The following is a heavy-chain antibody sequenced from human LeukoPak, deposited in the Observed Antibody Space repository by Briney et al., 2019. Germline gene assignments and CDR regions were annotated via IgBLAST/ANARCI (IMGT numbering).Heavy chain of an antibody. J-gene: IGHJ4*02. CDR3: ATVFGY. Sequence: PGGSLRLSCAVSGFTLSSDWMHWVRQAPGKGLEWVSRMNQDGSDTSYADSVKGRFTISRDSAKNTVYLQMNSLRAEDSAVYYCATVFGYWGQGTLVTVSS. V-gene: IGHV3-74*01. CDR1: GFTLSSDW. CDR2: MNQDGSDT.